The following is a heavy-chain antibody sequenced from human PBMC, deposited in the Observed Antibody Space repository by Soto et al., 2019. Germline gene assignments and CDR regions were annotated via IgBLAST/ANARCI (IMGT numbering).Heavy chain of an antibody. Sequence: PSETLSLTCTVSGGSISSYYWSWIRQPPGKGLEWIGYIYYSGSTNYNPSLKSRVTISVDTSKNRFSLKLSSVTAADTAVYYCARVGIWSGYYYYGMDVWGQGTTVTSP. CDR2: IYYSGST. J-gene: IGHJ6*02. D-gene: IGHD3-3*01. CDR1: GGSISSYY. V-gene: IGHV4-59*01. CDR3: ARVGIWSGYYYYGMDV.